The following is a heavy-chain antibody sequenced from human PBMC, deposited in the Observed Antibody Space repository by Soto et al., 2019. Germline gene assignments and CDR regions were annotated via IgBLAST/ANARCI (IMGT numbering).Heavy chain of an antibody. CDR2: VSPTGDTV. CDR1: GFRFEQYV. D-gene: IGHD3-10*01. J-gene: IGHJ4*02. V-gene: IGHV3-9*01. Sequence: VQVVASGGGLVQPGRSLRLSCAVSGFRFEQYVMHWVRQGPGKGLECVSTVSPTGDTVAYADSVEGRFTVSRDNAKNSLYLQMHSLKGDDTAFYYCLKDAPNGSIDDWWQGTLVTVSS. CDR3: LKDAPNGSIDD.